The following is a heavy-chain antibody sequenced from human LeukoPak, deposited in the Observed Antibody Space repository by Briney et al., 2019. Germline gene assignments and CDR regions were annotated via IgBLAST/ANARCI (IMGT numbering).Heavy chain of an antibody. CDR3: AKPFREYGTSSYSFFDI. Sequence: GGSLRLSCAASGFTFSSFALSWVRQAPGAGLEWVSTLSLSSGRTFYADSVEGRFTISRDDSKNMLYLQMNGLRAEDTAVYYCAKPFREYGTSSYSFFDIWGQGTLVTVSS. CDR2: LSLSSGRT. D-gene: IGHD6-6*01. J-gene: IGHJ3*02. V-gene: IGHV3-23*01. CDR1: GFTFSSFA.